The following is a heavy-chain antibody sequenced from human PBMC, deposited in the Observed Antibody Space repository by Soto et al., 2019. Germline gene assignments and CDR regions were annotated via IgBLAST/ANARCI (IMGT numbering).Heavy chain of an antibody. J-gene: IGHJ4*02. CDR1: GFSFSGYT. CDR2: INGGGGTT. CDR3: AKDPHPNGIWTFDY. Sequence: GGSLRLSCAASGFSFSGYTMNWVRQAQGKGLEWISGINGGGGTTYYADSVKGCFTISRDDSKNILYLQMSSPRAEDTAIYYRAKDPHPNGIWTFDYGGRGTLSTAPS. D-gene: IGHD3-9*01. V-gene: IGHV3-23*01.